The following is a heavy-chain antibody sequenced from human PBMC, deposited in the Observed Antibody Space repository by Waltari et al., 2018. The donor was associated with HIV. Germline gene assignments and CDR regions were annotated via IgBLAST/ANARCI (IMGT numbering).Heavy chain of an antibody. CDR1: EFTFRSYA. J-gene: IGHJ4*02. CDR3: AKNRHPYKEGSTYFDF. CDR2: ISSDGRNK. V-gene: IGHV3-30*18. D-gene: IGHD1-20*01. Sequence: QVHLVESGGGVVLPETSLRLSCAASEFTFRSYAMHWVRQAPGKGLEWVAIISSDGRNKFYADSVKGRFSISRDNSNSTLYLQMNSLRPEDTAIYYCAKNRHPYKEGSTYFDFWGQGTLVTVSS.